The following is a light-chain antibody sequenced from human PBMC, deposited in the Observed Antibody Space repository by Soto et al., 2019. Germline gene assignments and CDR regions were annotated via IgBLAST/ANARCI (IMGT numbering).Light chain of an antibody. V-gene: IGKV3-11*01. J-gene: IGKJ5*01. CDR1: QSISSF. Sequence: EVVLTQSPATLSLSPGERATLSCRASQSISSFLAWYQQKPGQGPRLLIYDTSNRATGIPARFSGSGSGTDFTLSISSLAPEDFAVYYCQHRSNWPPAFGQGTRLEIK. CDR3: QHRSNWPPA. CDR2: DTS.